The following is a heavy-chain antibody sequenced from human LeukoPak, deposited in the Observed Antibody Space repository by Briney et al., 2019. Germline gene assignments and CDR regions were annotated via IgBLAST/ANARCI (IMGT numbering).Heavy chain of an antibody. CDR1: GFTFSSYA. Sequence: GGSLRLSCAASGFTFSSYAMSWVRQAPGKGLEWVSAISGSGGSTYYADSVKGRFTISRDNSKNTLYLQMNSLRAEDTAVYYCAIASPWRGGYSYGPIDYWGQGTLVTVSS. J-gene: IGHJ4*02. V-gene: IGHV3-23*01. CDR2: ISGSGGST. D-gene: IGHD5-18*01. CDR3: AIASPWRGGYSYGPIDY.